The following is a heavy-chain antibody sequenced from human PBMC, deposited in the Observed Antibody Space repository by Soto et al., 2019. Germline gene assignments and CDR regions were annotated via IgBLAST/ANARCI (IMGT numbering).Heavy chain of an antibody. CDR1: RFTFRTYA. CDR3: AKDFRLVFRGEDS. Sequence: GGSLRLSCTASRFTFRTYAMTWVRQAPGKGLEWVSTISANGGATYYADSVRGRFTVSRDNSNDTLYLQMSSLRAEDTAVYYCAKDFRLVFRGEDSWGQGTLVTVSS. J-gene: IGHJ4*02. V-gene: IGHV3-23*01. D-gene: IGHD2-8*02. CDR2: ISANGGAT.